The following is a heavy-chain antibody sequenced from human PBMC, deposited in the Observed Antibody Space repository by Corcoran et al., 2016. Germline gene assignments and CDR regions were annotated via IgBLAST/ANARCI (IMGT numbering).Heavy chain of an antibody. CDR3: ARSPTYYYDSSGYAVGDAFDI. J-gene: IGHJ3*02. D-gene: IGHD3-22*01. CDR2: IYYSGST. Sequence: QLQLQESGPGLVKPSETLSLTCTVSGGSISSSSYYWGWIRQPPGKGLEWIGSIYYSGSTYYNPSLKSRVTISVDTSKNQFSMKLSSVTAADTAVYYWARSPTYYYDSSGYAVGDAFDIWGQGTMVTVSS. CDR1: GGSISSSSYY. V-gene: IGHV4-39*07.